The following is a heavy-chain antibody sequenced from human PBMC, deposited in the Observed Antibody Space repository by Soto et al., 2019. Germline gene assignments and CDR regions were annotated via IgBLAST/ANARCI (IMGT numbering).Heavy chain of an antibody. J-gene: IGHJ3*02. D-gene: IGHD3-10*01. CDR2: IYPGDSDT. V-gene: IGHV5-51*01. CDR3: ARHRNAMVRGVINAFDI. Sequence: GESLKISCKGSGYSFTSYWIGWVRQMPGKGLEWMGIIYPGDSDTRYSPSFQGQVTISADKSISTAYLQWSSLKASDTAMYYWARHRNAMVRGVINAFDIWGQGTMVTVSS. CDR1: GYSFTSYW.